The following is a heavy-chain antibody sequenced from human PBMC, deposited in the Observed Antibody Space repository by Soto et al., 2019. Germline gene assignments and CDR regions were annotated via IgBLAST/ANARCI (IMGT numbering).Heavy chain of an antibody. CDR2: IYYSGST. V-gene: IGHV4-39*01. CDR1: GGSISSSSYY. J-gene: IGHJ4*02. Sequence: LTCTVSGGSISSSSYYWGWIRQPPGKGLEWIGSIYYSGSTYYNPSLKSRVTISVDTSKNQFSLKLSSVTAADTAVYYCARPRGYSYGLIDYWGQGTLVTVSS. D-gene: IGHD5-18*01. CDR3: ARPRGYSYGLIDY.